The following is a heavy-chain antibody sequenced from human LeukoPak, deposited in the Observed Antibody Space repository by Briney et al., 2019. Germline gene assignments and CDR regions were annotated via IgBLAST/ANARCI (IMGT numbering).Heavy chain of an antibody. Sequence: SETLSLTCTVSGGSISSYYWSWIRQPPGKGLEWIGYIYYSGSTNYNPSLKSRVTISVDMSKNQFSLKLSSVTAADTAVYYCARGIPSLYYDIFPFDPWGQGTLVTVSS. J-gene: IGHJ5*02. CDR3: ARGIPSLYYDIFPFDP. CDR2: IYYSGST. V-gene: IGHV4-59*01. D-gene: IGHD3-9*01. CDR1: GGSISSYY.